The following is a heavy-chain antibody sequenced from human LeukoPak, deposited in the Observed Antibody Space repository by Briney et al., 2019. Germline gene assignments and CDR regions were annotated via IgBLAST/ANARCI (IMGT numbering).Heavy chain of an antibody. CDR1: GFTFSNYG. CDR3: ARALDATITPRPGGANFDY. J-gene: IGHJ4*02. CDR2: ISNDGTNT. Sequence: RPGGSLRLSCAASGFTFSNYGMHWVRQPPGNGLEWVSVISNDGTNTYQADSVKGRFTISRDNFKNTLYLQINSLRTEDTAIYYCARALDATITPRPGGANFDYWGQGTLVTVSS. D-gene: IGHD6-6*01. V-gene: IGHV3-30*19.